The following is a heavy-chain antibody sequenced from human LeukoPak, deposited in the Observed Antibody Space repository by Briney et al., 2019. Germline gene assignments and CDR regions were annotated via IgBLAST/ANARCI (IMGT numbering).Heavy chain of an antibody. CDR2: IYYSGST. J-gene: IGHJ4*02. CDR3: ARKGDGSGSYYLSY. Sequence: SETLSLTCTVSGGSISSSSYYWGWIRQPPGKGLEWIGSIYYSGSTYYNPSLKSRVTISVDTSKNQFSLKLSSVTAADTAVYYCARKGDGSGSYYLSYRGQGTLVTVSS. V-gene: IGHV4-39*01. CDR1: GGSISSSSYY. D-gene: IGHD3-10*01.